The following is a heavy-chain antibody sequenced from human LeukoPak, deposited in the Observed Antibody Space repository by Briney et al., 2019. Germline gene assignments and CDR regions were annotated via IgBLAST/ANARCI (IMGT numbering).Heavy chain of an antibody. CDR2: ISSNGIST. D-gene: IGHD6-19*01. Sequence: GGSLRLSCAASGFTFSSYAMHWVRQAPGKGLEYVSAISSNGISTFYANSVKGRFIVSRDSSKNTLYLQMGSLRAEDLAVYYCARRAPGFSSGWLDYWGQGTLVTVSS. CDR3: ARRAPGFSSGWLDY. J-gene: IGHJ4*02. CDR1: GFTFSSYA. V-gene: IGHV3-64*01.